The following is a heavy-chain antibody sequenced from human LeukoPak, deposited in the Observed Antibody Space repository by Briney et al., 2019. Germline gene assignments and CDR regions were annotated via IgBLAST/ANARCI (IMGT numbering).Heavy chain of an antibody. CDR2: VHKGGTT. Sequence: GGSLRLSCAASGFTVSSTYMTGVRQAPGKGLEWVSLVHKGGTTDYADSVKGRFTISRDNPKNTVFLQMNSLRVEDTAVYYCARLSSSWYDAFYYYYMDVWGKGTTVTVSS. V-gene: IGHV3-53*01. CDR3: ARLSSSWYDAFYYYYMDV. J-gene: IGHJ6*03. D-gene: IGHD6-13*01. CDR1: GFTVSSTY.